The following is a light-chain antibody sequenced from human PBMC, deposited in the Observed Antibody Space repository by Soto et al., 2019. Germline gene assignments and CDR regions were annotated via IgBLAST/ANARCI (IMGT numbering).Light chain of an antibody. V-gene: IGKV3-20*01. Sequence: EIVLTQSPGTLSLSPGERATLSCRASQSVSSSYLAWYQQKPGQAPMLLIYGASSRDTGIPDRFSGSGSGTDFTLTISRLEPEDFAVYYCQQYGSSPGTFGQGTKVEIK. J-gene: IGKJ1*01. CDR3: QQYGSSPGT. CDR2: GAS. CDR1: QSVSSSY.